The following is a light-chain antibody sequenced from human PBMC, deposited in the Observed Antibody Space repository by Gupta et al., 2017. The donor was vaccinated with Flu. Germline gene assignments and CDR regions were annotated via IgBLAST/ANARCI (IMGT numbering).Light chain of an antibody. CDR2: SAS. J-gene: IGKJ2*04. Sequence: DIQLTQSPSFLSASVGDRVIITCRASQGSDSDLAWYQQKTGGAPKLLIYSASTLQSGVPSRFSGSGSGTEFSLTISSLQPEDFATYFCQQFHAFPRSFGQGTKLEIK. V-gene: IGKV1-9*01. CDR1: QGSDSD. CDR3: QQFHAFPRS.